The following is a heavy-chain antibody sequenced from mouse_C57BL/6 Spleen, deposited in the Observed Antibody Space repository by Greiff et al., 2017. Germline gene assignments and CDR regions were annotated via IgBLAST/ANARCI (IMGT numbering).Heavy chain of an antibody. CDR1: GFTFTDYY. Sequence: EVNLVESGGGLVQPGGSLSLSCAASGFTFTDYYMSWVRQPPGKALEWLGFIRNKANGYTTEYSASVKGRFTISRDNSQSILYLQMNALRAEDSATYYGARYSSQRDYWGQGTTLTVSS. CDR2: IRNKANGYTT. D-gene: IGHD6-1*01. J-gene: IGHJ2*01. CDR3: ARYSSQRDY. V-gene: IGHV7-3*01.